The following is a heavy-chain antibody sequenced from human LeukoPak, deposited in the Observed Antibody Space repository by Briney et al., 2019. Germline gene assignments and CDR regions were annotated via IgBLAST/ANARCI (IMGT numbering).Heavy chain of an antibody. Sequence: GASVKVSCKASGYTFTSYYMHWVRQAPGQGLEWMGIINPSGGSTSYAQKFQGRVTMTRDTSTSTVYMELSSLRSEDTAVYYCARDPPHYDSSGYSPAGDFDYWGQEPWSPSPQ. D-gene: IGHD3-22*01. V-gene: IGHV1-46*01. CDR2: INPSGGST. CDR1: GYTFTSYY. J-gene: IGHJ4*01. CDR3: ARDPPHYDSSGYSPAGDFDY.